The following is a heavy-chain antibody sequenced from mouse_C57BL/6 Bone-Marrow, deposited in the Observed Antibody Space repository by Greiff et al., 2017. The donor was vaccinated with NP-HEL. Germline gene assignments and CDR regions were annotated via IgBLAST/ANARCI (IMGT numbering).Heavy chain of an antibody. CDR2: IYPGSGST. J-gene: IGHJ1*03. CDR1: GYTFTSYW. CDR3: ARDGLYQYYGSFYWYFDV. D-gene: IGHD1-1*01. V-gene: IGHV1-55*01. Sequence: QVQLQQPGAELVKPGASVKMSCKASGYTFTSYWITWVKQRPGQGLEWIGDIYPGSGSTNYNEKFKSKATLTVDTSSSTAYMQLSSLTSEDSAVYYCARDGLYQYYGSFYWYFDVWGTGTTVTVSS.